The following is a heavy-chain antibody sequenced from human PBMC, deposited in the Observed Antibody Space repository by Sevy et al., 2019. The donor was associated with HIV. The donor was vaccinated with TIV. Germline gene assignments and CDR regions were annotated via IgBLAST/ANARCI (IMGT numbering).Heavy chain of an antibody. V-gene: IGHV4-59*08. CDR3: AGENAWGRGYS. CDR2: IYYNGHI. CDR1: GGSITSLY. D-gene: IGHD1-26*01. J-gene: IGHJ4*02. Sequence: SETLSLTCTVSGGSITSLYWNWIRQPPGKGLEWIANIYYNGHINYNPSLKSRVPLSLDTSKNQFSRRLSSVTAADTAMYYCAGENAWGRGYSWGQGTLVTVSS.